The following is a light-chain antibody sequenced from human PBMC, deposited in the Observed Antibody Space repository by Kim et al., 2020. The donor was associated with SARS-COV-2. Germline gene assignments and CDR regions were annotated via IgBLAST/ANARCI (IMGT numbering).Light chain of an antibody. V-gene: IGKV1-39*01. CDR2: TAS. Sequence: ASVGDRVTITCRASQDISSYLNWYQQKPGKAPKLLIYTASSLQSGVPSRFTGSGSETDFTLTISSLQPEDFATYYCQQNYSASRTFGQGTKVDIK. J-gene: IGKJ1*01. CDR3: QQNYSASRT. CDR1: QDISSY.